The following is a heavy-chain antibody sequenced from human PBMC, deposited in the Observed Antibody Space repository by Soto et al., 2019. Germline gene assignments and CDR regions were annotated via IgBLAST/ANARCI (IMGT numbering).Heavy chain of an antibody. V-gene: IGHV3-23*01. J-gene: IGHJ6*02. CDR2: LSGSGSST. CDR3: GKSVRDYCFDV. CDR1: GFTFSSYA. Sequence: PGGSLRLSCAASGFTFSSYAMSWVRQAPGKGLEWVSTLSGSGSSTYYADSVKGRFTISRDNSKNTLYLQINSLRAEDTAVYYCGKSVRDYCFDVWGQGTSVTVSS. D-gene: IGHD3-3*01.